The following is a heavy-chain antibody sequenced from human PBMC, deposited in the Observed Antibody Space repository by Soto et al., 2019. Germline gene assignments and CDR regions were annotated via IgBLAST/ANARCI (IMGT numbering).Heavy chain of an antibody. J-gene: IGHJ4*02. CDR1: GGSISISGYY. V-gene: IGHV4-39*02. CDR2: INYSGTI. CDR3: ARGGRSSLGGAGDY. Sequence: SETLSLTCTVSGGSISISGYYCGWIRQPQGKRLEWFGNINYSGTINYKPSLKSQDTISVDTSKNQISLNLSSVTAADTVFYYCARGGRSSLGGAGDYWGQGTMVTVS. D-gene: IGHD1-1*01.